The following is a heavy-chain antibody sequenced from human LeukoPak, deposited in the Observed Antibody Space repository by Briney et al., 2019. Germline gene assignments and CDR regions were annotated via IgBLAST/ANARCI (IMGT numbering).Heavy chain of an antibody. CDR3: ARDLGYCTNGVCHTRFDY. D-gene: IGHD2-8*01. V-gene: IGHV3-23*01. CDR1: GFTFSSYA. J-gene: IGHJ4*02. Sequence: GGSLRLSCAASGFTFSSYAMSWVRQAPGKGLEWVSAISGGGGSTYYADSVKGRFTISRDNSKNTLYLQMNSLRAEDTAVYYCARDLGYCTNGVCHTRFDYWGQGTLVAVSS. CDR2: ISGGGGST.